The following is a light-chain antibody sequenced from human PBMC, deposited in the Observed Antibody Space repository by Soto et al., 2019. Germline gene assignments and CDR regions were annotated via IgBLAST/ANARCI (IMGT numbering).Light chain of an antibody. CDR3: QQYSTFSEYT. V-gene: IGKV1-5*03. CDR2: KAS. J-gene: IGKJ2*01. Sequence: DIQMTQSPPTLSASVGDRVTITCRASQSINNWLAWYQQKPGKPPKLLIYKASTLQSEVPSRFSGSVSGTDFTLTISSLQPDDFATYYCQQYSTFSEYTFGQGTRLEI. CDR1: QSINNW.